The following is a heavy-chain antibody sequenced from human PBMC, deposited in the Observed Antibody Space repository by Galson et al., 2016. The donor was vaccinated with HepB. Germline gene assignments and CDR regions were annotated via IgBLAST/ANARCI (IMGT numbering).Heavy chain of an antibody. Sequence: SLRLSCAVSGFNFSLYAMHWVRQAPGKGLEWVAVTSFDASNSFYADSVRGRFTISRDNPKNTLYLQLNSPKTDDTALYYCARDGLVGALNLDSWGQGTLVSVSS. CDR3: ARDGLVGALNLDS. D-gene: IGHD1-26*01. V-gene: IGHV3-30-3*01. J-gene: IGHJ4*02. CDR2: TSFDASNS. CDR1: GFNFSLYA.